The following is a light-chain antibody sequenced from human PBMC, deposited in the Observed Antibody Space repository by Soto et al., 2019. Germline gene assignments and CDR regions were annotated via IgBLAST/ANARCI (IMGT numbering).Light chain of an antibody. J-gene: IGKJ5*01. Sequence: DIQMTQSPSTLSASVGDRVTITCRASQSISSWLAWYQQKPGKAPKLLIYDASSLESGVPSRFSGSGSGTEFTLTISSLQPEDFATYYCQQLNSYPPWITFGQGTRLEI. CDR2: DAS. CDR3: QQLNSYPPWIT. V-gene: IGKV1-5*01. CDR1: QSISSW.